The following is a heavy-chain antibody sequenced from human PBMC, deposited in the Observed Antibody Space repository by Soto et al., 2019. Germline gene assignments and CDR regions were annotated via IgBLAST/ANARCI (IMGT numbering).Heavy chain of an antibody. CDR1: GFTFSNAW. V-gene: IGHV3-15*01. Sequence: GGSLRLSCAASGFTFSNAWMSWVRQAPGKGLEWVGRIKSKTDGGTTDYAAPVKGRFTISRDDSKDTLYLQMNSLKTEDTAVYYCTTEESPDYCYYGMDVWGQGTTVTVSS. J-gene: IGHJ6*02. CDR3: TTEESPDYCYYGMDV. CDR2: IKSKTDGGTT.